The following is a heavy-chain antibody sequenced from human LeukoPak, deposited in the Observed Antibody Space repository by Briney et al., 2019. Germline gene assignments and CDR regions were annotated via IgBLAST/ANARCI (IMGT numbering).Heavy chain of an antibody. CDR1: GFTFDDYG. CDR2: INWNGGST. J-gene: IGHJ3*02. CDR3: ARPYYYDSSGYYSHAFDI. V-gene: IGHV3-20*04. D-gene: IGHD3-22*01. Sequence: PGGSLILSCAASGFTFDDYGMSWVRQAPGKGLEWVSGINWNGGSTGYADSVKGRFTISRDNAKNSLYLQMNSLRAEDTALYYCARPYYYDSSGYYSHAFDIWGQGTMVTVSS.